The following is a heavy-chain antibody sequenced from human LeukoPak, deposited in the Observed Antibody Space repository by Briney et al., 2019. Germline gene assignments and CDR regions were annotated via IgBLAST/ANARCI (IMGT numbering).Heavy chain of an antibody. CDR1: GYTLTELS. J-gene: IGHJ3*02. CDR2: FDPEDGET. CDR3: ATGKEYCSSTSCYVADAFDI. Sequence: ASVKVSCKVSGYTLTELSMHWVRQAPGKGLERMGGFDPEDGETIYAQKFQGRVTMTEDTSTDTAYMELSSLRSEDTAVYYCATGKEYCSSTSCYVADAFDIWGQGTMVTVSS. D-gene: IGHD2-2*01. V-gene: IGHV1-24*01.